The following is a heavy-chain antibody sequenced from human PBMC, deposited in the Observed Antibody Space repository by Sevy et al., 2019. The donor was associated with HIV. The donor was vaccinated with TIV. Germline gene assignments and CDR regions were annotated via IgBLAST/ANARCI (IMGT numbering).Heavy chain of an antibody. Sequence: GGSLRLSCAASGFTLSSYSMNWVRQAPGKGLEWVSSISSSSSYIYYADSVKGRFTISRDNAKNSLYLQMNSLRAEDTAVQYCARDRKGDYYGSGSRPLRWFDPWGQGTLVTVSS. D-gene: IGHD3-10*01. J-gene: IGHJ5*02. CDR1: GFTLSSYS. CDR3: ARDRKGDYYGSGSRPLRWFDP. CDR2: ISSSSSYI. V-gene: IGHV3-21*01.